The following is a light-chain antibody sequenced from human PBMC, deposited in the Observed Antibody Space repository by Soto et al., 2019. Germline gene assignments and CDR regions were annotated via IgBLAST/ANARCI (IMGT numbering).Light chain of an antibody. CDR2: GAS. Sequence: EIVLTQSPGNLSLSPGERATLSCRASQSVSSNYVAWYQQKPGQAPRLLIHGASSRATGIPDRFSGSGSGTDFALTLSRLEAEDFAVYYCQQYGNAPWTFGQGTKVDIK. CDR1: QSVSSNY. CDR3: QQYGNAPWT. J-gene: IGKJ1*01. V-gene: IGKV3-20*01.